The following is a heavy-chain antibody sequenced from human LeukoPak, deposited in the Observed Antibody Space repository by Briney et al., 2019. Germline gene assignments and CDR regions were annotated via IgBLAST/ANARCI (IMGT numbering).Heavy chain of an antibody. Sequence: GGSLRLSCAASGFTFSSYEMNWVRQAPGKGLEWVSYISSSGSNIYYADSVKGRFTISRDNAKNSLYLQMSSLRAEDTAVYYCAREGRYCSSTSCYVTAFDYWGQGTLVTVSS. CDR2: ISSSGSNI. CDR3: AREGRYCSSTSCYVTAFDY. J-gene: IGHJ4*02. CDR1: GFTFSSYE. V-gene: IGHV3-48*03. D-gene: IGHD2-2*01.